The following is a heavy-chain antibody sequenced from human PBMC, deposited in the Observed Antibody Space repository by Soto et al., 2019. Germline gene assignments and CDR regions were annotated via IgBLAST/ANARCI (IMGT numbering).Heavy chain of an antibody. CDR2: IWYDGSNK. D-gene: IGHD3-3*01. J-gene: IGHJ6*02. Sequence: QVQLVESGGGVVQPGRSLRLSCAASGFTFSSYGMHWVRQAPGKGLEWVAVIWYDGSNKYYADSVKGRFTISRDNSKNTLYLQMNSLRAEDTAVYYCARDLRVTILGVVAPMYYYGMDVWGQGTTVTVAS. CDR3: ARDLRVTILGVVAPMYYYGMDV. V-gene: IGHV3-33*01. CDR1: GFTFSSYG.